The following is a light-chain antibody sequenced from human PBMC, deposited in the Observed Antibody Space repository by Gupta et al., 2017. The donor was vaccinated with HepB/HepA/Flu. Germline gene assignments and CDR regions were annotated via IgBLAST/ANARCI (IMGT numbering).Light chain of an antibody. V-gene: IGKV1-33*01. CDR2: DAS. J-gene: IGKJ4*01. CDR1: QDISNY. Sequence: DIQMTQSPSSLSASVGDRVTITCQASQDISNYLNWYQQKPGKAPKLLIYDASNLETGVPSRFSGSGYGTDFTFTISRLQPEDIAKYYWQQYDTLITFGGGTKVEIK. CDR3: QQYDTLIT.